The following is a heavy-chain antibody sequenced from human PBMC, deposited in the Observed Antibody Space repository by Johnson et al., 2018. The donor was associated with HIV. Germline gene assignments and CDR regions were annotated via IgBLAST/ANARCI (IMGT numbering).Heavy chain of an antibody. V-gene: IGHV3-30*02. CDR1: GFTFSSYG. CDR2: IRYDGSNK. D-gene: IGHD1-1*01. Sequence: MQLVESGGGVVQPGTSLRLSCAASGFTFSSYGMHWVRQAPGKGLEWVAFIRYDGSNKYYADSLKGRFTISRDNSKNTLYLQMNSLRAEDTAVYYCANPTGSDAFDIWGQGTMVTVSS. J-gene: IGHJ3*02. CDR3: ANPTGSDAFDI.